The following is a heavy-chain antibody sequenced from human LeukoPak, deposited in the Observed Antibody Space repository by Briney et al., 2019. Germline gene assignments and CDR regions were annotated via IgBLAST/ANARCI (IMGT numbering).Heavy chain of an antibody. V-gene: IGHV3-7*01. CDR1: GFTFSSYW. Sequence: GGSLRLSCAASGFTFSSYWMSWVRQAPGKGLEWVANIKQDGSEKYYVDSVKGRFTISRDNAKNSLYLQMNSLRADDTAVYYCARDKEKGGSGSKFDYWGQGTLVTVSS. CDR3: ARDKEKGGSGSKFDY. J-gene: IGHJ4*02. CDR2: IKQDGSEK. D-gene: IGHD3-10*01.